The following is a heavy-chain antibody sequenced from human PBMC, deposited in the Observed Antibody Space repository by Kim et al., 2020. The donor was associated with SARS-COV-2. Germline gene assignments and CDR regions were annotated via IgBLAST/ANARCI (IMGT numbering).Heavy chain of an antibody. Sequence: GGSLRLSCAASGFTFSSYGMHWVRQAPGKGLEWVAVIWYDGSNKYYADSVKGRFTISRDNSKNTLYLQMNSLRAEDTAVYYCASSSGVVPAATDYYGMDVWGQGXTVTVSS. J-gene: IGHJ6*02. V-gene: IGHV3-33*01. CDR1: GFTFSSYG. CDR2: IWYDGSNK. CDR3: ASSSGVVPAATDYYGMDV. D-gene: IGHD2-2*01.